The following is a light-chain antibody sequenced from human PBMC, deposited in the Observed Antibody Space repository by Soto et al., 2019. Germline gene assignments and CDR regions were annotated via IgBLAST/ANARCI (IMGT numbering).Light chain of an antibody. CDR2: AAS. V-gene: IGKV1-17*01. J-gene: IGKJ1*01. CDR1: QGIRND. CDR3: LQHNSHPWT. Sequence: DIQMTQSPSSLSASVGDRVTITCRASQGIRNDLAWYQQKPGKAPKRLIYAASSLQSGVPSRLSGSGSGTEFTLTISSLQPEDFATYYCLQHNSHPWTFGQGTKVEIK.